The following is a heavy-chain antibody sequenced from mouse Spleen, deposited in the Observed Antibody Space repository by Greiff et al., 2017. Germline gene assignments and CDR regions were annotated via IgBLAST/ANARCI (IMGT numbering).Heavy chain of an antibody. J-gene: IGHJ2*01. CDR1: GYTFTSYD. Sequence: VNVVESGPELVKPGASVKLSCKASGYTFTSYDINWVKQRPGQGLEWIGWIYPRDGSTKYNEKFKGKATLTVDTSSSTAYMELHSLTSEDSAVYFCARRDCFDYWGQGTTLTVSS. CDR2: IYPRDGST. D-gene: IGHD3-3*01. CDR3: ARRDCFDY. V-gene: IGHV1-85*01.